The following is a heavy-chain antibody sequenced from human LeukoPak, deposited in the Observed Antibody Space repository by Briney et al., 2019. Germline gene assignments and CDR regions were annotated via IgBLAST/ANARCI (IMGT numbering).Heavy chain of an antibody. CDR1: GFNFGGYG. CDR2: KWFDGSNE. J-gene: IGHJ4*02. Sequence: GGSLRLSCVASGFNFGGYGMHWVRQAPGKGLEWVAEKWFDGSNEFYADSVEGRFTISRDNAKSTLYLQMSSLRADDTAVYYCARVERVGVDYGRWGYWGQGALVTVSS. CDR3: ARVERVGVDYGRWGY. D-gene: IGHD4-17*01. V-gene: IGHV3-33*01.